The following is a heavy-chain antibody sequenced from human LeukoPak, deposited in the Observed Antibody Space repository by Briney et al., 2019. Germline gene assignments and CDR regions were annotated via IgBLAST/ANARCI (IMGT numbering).Heavy chain of an antibody. J-gene: IGHJ5*01. Sequence: GGSLRLSCTASGFTFRTYWLTWVRQAPGKGLEWVANINDNGKEKYYVDSVKGRFSISRDNAKNSVYLQMNSLRVEDTAIYYCATSVPGFGELLDSWGHGALVTVSS. D-gene: IGHD3-10*01. CDR2: INDNGKEK. CDR1: GFTFRTYW. V-gene: IGHV3-7*03. CDR3: ATSVPGFGELLDS.